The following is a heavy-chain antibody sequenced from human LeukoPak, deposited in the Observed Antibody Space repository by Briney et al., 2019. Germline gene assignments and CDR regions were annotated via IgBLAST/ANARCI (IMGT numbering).Heavy chain of an antibody. CDR2: ISYDGSNK. Sequence: GGSLRLSCAASGFTFSGYGMHWVRQAPGKGLEWVAVISYDGSNKYYADSVKGRFTISRDNSKNTLYLQMNSLRAEDTAVYYCAKNEFPYTVTRVGLDYWGQGTLVTVSS. D-gene: IGHD4-17*01. V-gene: IGHV3-30*18. CDR1: GFTFSGYG. CDR3: AKNEFPYTVTRVGLDY. J-gene: IGHJ4*02.